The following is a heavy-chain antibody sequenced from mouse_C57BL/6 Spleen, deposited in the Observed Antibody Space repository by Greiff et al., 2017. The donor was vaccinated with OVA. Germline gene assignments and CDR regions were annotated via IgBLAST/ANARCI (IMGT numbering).Heavy chain of an antibody. CDR2: ISDGGSYT. V-gene: IGHV5-4*01. D-gene: IGHD4-1*01. CDR3: ARETQTGTTDY. CDR1: GFTFSSYA. J-gene: IGHJ2*01. Sequence: EVHLVESGGGLVKPGGSLKLSCAASGFTFSSYAMSWVRQTPEKRLEWVATISDGGSYTYYPDNVKGRFTISRDNAKNNLYLQMSHLKSEDTAMYYCARETQTGTTDYWGQGTTLTVSS.